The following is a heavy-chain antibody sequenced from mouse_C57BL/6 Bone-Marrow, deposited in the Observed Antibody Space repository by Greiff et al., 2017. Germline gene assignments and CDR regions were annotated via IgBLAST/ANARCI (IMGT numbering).Heavy chain of an antibody. CDR1: GYTFTSYG. V-gene: IGHV1-81*01. D-gene: IGHD1-1*01. CDR2: IYPRSGNT. Sequence: QVQLQQSGAELARPGASVKLSCKASGYTFTSYGISWVKQRTGQGLEWIGEIYPRSGNTYYNEKFKGKATLTVDKSSSTAYMELRSLTSEDSAVYFCARYRYCGSPWYFDVWGTGTAVTVSS. CDR3: ARYRYCGSPWYFDV. J-gene: IGHJ1*03.